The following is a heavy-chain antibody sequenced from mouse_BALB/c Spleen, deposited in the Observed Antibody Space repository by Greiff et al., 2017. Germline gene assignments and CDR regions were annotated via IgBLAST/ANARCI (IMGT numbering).Heavy chain of an antibody. CDR3: ARSYYYGSSASAY. CDR2: ISNGGGST. J-gene: IGHJ3*01. CDR1: GFTFSSYT. Sequence: EVNVVESGGGLVQPGGSLKLSCAASGFTFSSYTMSWVRQTPEKRLEWVAYISNGGGSTYYPDTVTGRFTISRDNAKNTLYLEMSSLRSEDTAMYYCARSYYYGSSASAYWGQGTLVTVSA. V-gene: IGHV5-12-2*01. D-gene: IGHD1-1*01.